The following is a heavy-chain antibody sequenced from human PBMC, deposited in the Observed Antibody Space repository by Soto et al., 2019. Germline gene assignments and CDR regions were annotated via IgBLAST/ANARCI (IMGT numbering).Heavy chain of an antibody. Sequence: EVQLLESGGGLVQPGGSLRLSYAASGFAFRTYAMSWVRQAPGKGLEWVSAISGSGDSTNYADSVKGRFTISRDNSKNTVYLQMNSLRAEDTAVYYCAKENLVVVTSGDFDYWGQGTLVTVAS. V-gene: IGHV3-23*01. CDR2: ISGSGDST. J-gene: IGHJ4*02. CDR3: AKENLVVVTSGDFDY. D-gene: IGHD2-21*02. CDR1: GFAFRTYA.